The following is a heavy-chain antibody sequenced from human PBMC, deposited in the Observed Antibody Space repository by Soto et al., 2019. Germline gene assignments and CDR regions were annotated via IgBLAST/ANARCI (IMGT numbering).Heavy chain of an antibody. Sequence: TSETLSLTCPVSGGYISNYDLSWIRQPPGKGLEWIGYVYSSGSTHYNPSLQSRVTISADTSKNQVSLKVNSVTAADTAVYYCARDHPHSYGVYYFDYWGQGTPVTVSS. CDR3: ARDHPHSYGVYYFDY. CDR2: VYSSGST. CDR1: GGYISNYD. V-gene: IGHV4-59*01. D-gene: IGHD5-18*01. J-gene: IGHJ4*02.